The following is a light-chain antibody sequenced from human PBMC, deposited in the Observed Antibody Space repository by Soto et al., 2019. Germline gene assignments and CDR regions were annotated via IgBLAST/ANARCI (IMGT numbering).Light chain of an antibody. V-gene: IGLV2-8*01. J-gene: IGLJ1*01. CDR2: EVN. CDR1: SSDVGGYNY. CDR3: SSYAGSSNV. Sequence: QSVLTQPPSASGSLGQSVAISCTGTSSDVGGYNYVSWYQQHPGKAPKLMIYEVNKRPSGVPDRFSGSKSGNTASLTVSGLQAEDEADYYCSSYAGSSNVFGTGTKVTV.